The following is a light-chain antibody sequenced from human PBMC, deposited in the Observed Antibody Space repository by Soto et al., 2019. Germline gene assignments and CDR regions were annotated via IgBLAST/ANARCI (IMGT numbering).Light chain of an antibody. CDR1: QSVSSSY. CDR2: DAS. J-gene: IGKJ4*01. CDR3: QQFSSYPLT. Sequence: EIVMTQSPATLSVSPGERATLSCRASQSVSSSYLACYQQKPGQAPRLLIYDASSRATGIPDRFSGGGSGTDFTLTISRLEPEDFAVYYCQQFSSYPLTFGGGTKVDIK. V-gene: IGKV3-20*01.